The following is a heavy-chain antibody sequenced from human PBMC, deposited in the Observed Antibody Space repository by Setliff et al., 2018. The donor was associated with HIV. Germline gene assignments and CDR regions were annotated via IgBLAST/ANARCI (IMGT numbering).Heavy chain of an antibody. D-gene: IGHD2-2*01. Sequence: GGSLRLSCTVVGFSIENFDMHWVRQAPGKGLEWVSVISYDGSRISYADSVKGRFTISRDNSKNTLYLQMDSLRAEDTAVYYCAKVTSFWFEDYWGQGTLVTVSS. CDR3: AKVTSFWFEDY. V-gene: IGHV3-30*18. J-gene: IGHJ4*02. CDR2: ISYDGSRI. CDR1: GFSIENFD.